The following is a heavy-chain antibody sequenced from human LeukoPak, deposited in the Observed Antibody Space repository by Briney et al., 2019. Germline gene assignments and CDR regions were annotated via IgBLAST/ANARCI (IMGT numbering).Heavy chain of an antibody. CDR1: GFTFSGSA. CDR2: IRSKANSYAT. V-gene: IGHV3-73*01. D-gene: IGHD3-3*01. J-gene: IGHJ6*03. Sequence: GGSLRLSCAASGFTFSGSAMHWVRQASGKGLEWVGRIRSKANSYATAYAASVKGRFTISRDDSKNTAYLQMNSLKTEDTAVYYCIRRYTIFGVTYMDVWGKGTTVTVSS. CDR3: IRRYTIFGVTYMDV.